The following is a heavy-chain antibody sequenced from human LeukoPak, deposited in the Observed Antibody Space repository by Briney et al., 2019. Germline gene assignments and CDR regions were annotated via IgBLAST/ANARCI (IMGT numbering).Heavy chain of an antibody. V-gene: IGHV3-66*01. CDR3: ARDSDYYDSSTLY. CDR1: GFTFSSYA. Sequence: AGGSLRLSCAASGFTFSSYAMSWVRQAPGKGLEWVSVIYSGGSTYYADSVKGRVTISRDNSKNTLYLQMNSLRAEDTAVYYCARDSDYYDSSTLYWGQGTLVTVSS. J-gene: IGHJ4*02. CDR2: IYSGGST. D-gene: IGHD3-22*01.